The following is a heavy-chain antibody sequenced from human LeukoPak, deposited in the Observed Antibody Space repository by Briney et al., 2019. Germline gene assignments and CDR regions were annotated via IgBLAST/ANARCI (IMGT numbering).Heavy chain of an antibody. V-gene: IGHV3-23*01. CDR2: ISGSGGST. D-gene: IGHD6-19*01. Sequence: PGGSLRLSCAASGFTFSSYGMSWVRQAPGKGLEWVSAISGSGGSTYYADSVKGRFTISRDNSKNTLYLQMNSLRAEDTAVYYCAKDPQYSSGSGYWGQGTLVTVSS. J-gene: IGHJ4*02. CDR3: AKDPQYSSGSGY. CDR1: GFTFSSYG.